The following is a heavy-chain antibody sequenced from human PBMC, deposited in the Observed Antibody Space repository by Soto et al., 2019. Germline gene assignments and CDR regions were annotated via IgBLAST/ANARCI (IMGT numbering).Heavy chain of an antibody. Sequence: SETLSLTCAVSSGSISSSNWWSWVRQPPGKGLEWIGEIYHSGSTNYNPSLKSRVTISVDKSKNQFSLKLSSVTAADTAVYYCARDSSSDYYYYYMDVWGKGTTVTVS. D-gene: IGHD6-6*01. CDR1: SGSISSSNW. V-gene: IGHV4-4*02. J-gene: IGHJ6*03. CDR3: ARDSSSDYYYYYMDV. CDR2: IYHSGST.